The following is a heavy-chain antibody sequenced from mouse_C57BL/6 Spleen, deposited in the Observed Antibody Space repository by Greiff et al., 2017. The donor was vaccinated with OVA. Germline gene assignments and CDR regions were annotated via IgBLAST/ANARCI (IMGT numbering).Heavy chain of an antibody. CDR1: GYTFTDYN. CDR2: INPNNGGT. J-gene: IGHJ2*01. D-gene: IGHD2-4*01. V-gene: IGHV1-22*01. CDR3: ARSTMISHYFDY. Sequence: EVQLQESGPELVKPGASVKMSCKASGYTFTDYNMHWVKQSHGKSLEWIGYINPNNGGTSYNQKFKGKATLTVNKSSSTAYMELRSLTSEDSAVYYCARSTMISHYFDYWGQGTTLTVSS.